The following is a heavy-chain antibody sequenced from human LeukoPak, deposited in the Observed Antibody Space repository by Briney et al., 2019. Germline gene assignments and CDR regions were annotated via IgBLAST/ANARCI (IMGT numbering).Heavy chain of an antibody. CDR3: AREGYYYDSSGYPYNWFDP. CDR1: GGSISNNY. Sequence: SETLSLTCTVSGGSISNNYWSWFRQPPGKGLEWIGYIYYSGSTNYNPSLKSRVTISVDTSKSQFSLKLSSVTAADTAVYYCAREGYYYDSSGYPYNWFDPWGQGTLVTVSS. V-gene: IGHV4-59*01. CDR2: IYYSGST. D-gene: IGHD3-22*01. J-gene: IGHJ5*02.